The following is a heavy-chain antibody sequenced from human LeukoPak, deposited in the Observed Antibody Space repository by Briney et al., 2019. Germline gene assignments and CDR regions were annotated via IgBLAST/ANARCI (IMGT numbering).Heavy chain of an antibody. CDR2: ISGSGGST. J-gene: IGHJ4*02. D-gene: IGHD1-26*01. CDR3: AKDAYSGSYYILGKHDY. V-gene: IGHV3-23*01. Sequence: GGSLRLSCAASGFAFSSYAMSWVRQAPGKGLEWVSAISGSGGSTYYADSVKGRFTISRDNSKNTLYLQMNSLRAEDTAVYYCAKDAYSGSYYILGKHDYWGQGTLVTVSS. CDR1: GFAFSSYA.